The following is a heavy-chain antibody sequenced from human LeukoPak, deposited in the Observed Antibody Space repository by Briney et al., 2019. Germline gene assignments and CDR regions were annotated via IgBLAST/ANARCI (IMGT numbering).Heavy chain of an antibody. Sequence: AGGSLRHSCAASGVTFSSYNKNWVRQAPGKGLEWVSSISSSSSYIYYADSVKGRFTISRDNAKKSLYLQMNSLRAEDTAVYYCAELGITMIGGVWGKGATVTISS. CDR2: ISSSSSYI. D-gene: IGHD3-10*02. CDR3: AELGITMIGGV. V-gene: IGHV3-21*01. CDR1: GVTFSSYN. J-gene: IGHJ6*04.